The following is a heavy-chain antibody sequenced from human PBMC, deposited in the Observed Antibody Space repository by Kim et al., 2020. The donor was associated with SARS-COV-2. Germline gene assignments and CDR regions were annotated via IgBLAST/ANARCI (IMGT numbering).Heavy chain of an antibody. CDR3: AREAEVSSSWRDDYYYYG. CDR2: ISYDGSNK. V-gene: IGHV3-33*05. J-gene: IGHJ6*01. Sequence: GGSLRLSCAASGFTFSSYGMHWVRQAPGKGLEWVAVISYDGSNKYYADSVKGRFTISRDNSKNTLYLQMNSLRAEDTAVYYCAREAEVSSSWRDDYYYYG. CDR1: GFTFSSYG. D-gene: IGHD6-13*01.